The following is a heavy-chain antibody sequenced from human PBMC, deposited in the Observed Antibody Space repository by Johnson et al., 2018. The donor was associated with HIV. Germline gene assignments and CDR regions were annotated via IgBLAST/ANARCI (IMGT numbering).Heavy chain of an antibody. J-gene: IGHJ3*02. CDR1: GFTFNNYW. CDR3: ACLAHDAFDI. D-gene: IGHD3-16*01. V-gene: IGHV3-7*02. Sequence: VQLLESGGGLVQPGGSLRLSCAASGFTFNNYWMNWVRQAPGKGLEWVASIKPDGSEKFYVDSVKGRFTISRDNAKNSLYLQMNSLRAEDTAVYYCACLAHDAFDIWGQGTMVTVSS. CDR2: IKPDGSEK.